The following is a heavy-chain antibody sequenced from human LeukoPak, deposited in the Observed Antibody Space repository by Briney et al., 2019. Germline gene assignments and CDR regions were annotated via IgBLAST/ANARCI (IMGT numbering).Heavy chain of an antibody. D-gene: IGHD6-13*01. CDR2: ISWNSGSI. J-gene: IGHJ4*02. CDR1: GFTFDDYA. Sequence: GGSLRLSCAASGFTFDDYAMHWVRQAPGKGLEWVSGISWNSGSIGYADSVKGRFTVSRDNAKNSLYLQMNSLRAEDTGLYYCAKGMGSSSWYYFDYWGQGTLVTVSS. V-gene: IGHV3-9*01. CDR3: AKGMGSSSWYYFDY.